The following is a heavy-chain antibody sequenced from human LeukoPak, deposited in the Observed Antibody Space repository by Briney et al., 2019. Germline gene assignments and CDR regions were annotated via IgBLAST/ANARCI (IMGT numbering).Heavy chain of an antibody. D-gene: IGHD3-16*01. J-gene: IGHJ5*02. CDR3: TRRESFLWWFDP. Sequence: PGGSLRLSCGASGLTFSGSAMHWVRQASGKGLEWVGRIRSKANSYATAYAASVKGRFTISRDDSKNTAYLQMNSLKTEDTAVYYCTRRESFLWWFDPWGQGTLVTVSS. CDR2: IRSKANSYAT. V-gene: IGHV3-73*01. CDR1: GLTFSGSA.